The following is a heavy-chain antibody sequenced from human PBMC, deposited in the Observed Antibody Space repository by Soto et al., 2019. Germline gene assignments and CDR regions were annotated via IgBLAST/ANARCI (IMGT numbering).Heavy chain of an antibody. CDR2: IYYSGST. D-gene: IGHD2-15*01. Sequence: QVQLQESGPGLVKPSETLSLTCTVSSASFTVYYWSWIRQPPGKGLEWIGYIYYSGSTSYNPSLTSRVTLSADTSKSQFSLKLRSVTAADTAVYYCARDAGGPGDYWGQGVLVTVSS. V-gene: IGHV4-59*01. CDR1: SASFTVYY. CDR3: ARDAGGPGDY. J-gene: IGHJ4*02.